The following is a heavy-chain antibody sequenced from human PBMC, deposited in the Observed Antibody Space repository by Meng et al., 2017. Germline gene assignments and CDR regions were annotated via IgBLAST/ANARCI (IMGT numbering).Heavy chain of an antibody. V-gene: IGHV4-4*02. D-gene: IGHD3-22*01. J-gene: IGHJ4*02. CDR1: GGSISSSNW. Sequence: QGPLREWGPGRVKSSGTLVLPWAAFGGSISSSNWWSWVRQPPGKGLEWIGEIYHSGSTNYNPSLKSRVTISVDKSKNQFSLKLSSVTAADTAVYYCARFYDSSGNDYWGQGTLVTVSS. CDR3: ARFYDSSGNDY. CDR2: IYHSGST.